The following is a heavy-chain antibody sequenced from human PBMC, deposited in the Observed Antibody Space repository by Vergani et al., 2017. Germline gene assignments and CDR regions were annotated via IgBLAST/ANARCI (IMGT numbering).Heavy chain of an antibody. D-gene: IGHD6-13*01. CDR1: GYTFAGYN. V-gene: IGHV1-2*02. Sequence: QVQLVQSGAEVKKPGASVKVSCKASGYTFAGYNKHWVRQAPGQGLEMMGWINPNSGGTNYAQKFQGRVTMTRDTSINTAYMELSSLRSDDTAVYYCTRGWSGYSTSWFFDNWGQGTLVTVSS. J-gene: IGHJ4*02. CDR3: TRGWSGYSTSWFFDN. CDR2: INPNSGGT.